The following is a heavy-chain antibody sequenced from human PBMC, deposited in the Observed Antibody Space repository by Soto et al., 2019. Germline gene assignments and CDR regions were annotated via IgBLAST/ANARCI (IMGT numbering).Heavy chain of an antibody. D-gene: IGHD2-21*01. CDR2: TSIGGNT. V-gene: IGHV3-23*01. J-gene: IGHJ5*02. CDR3: ARDLRPGLIVPTKSGFDP. Sequence: TGGSLRLSCEASGFPFITYAMALFRQVPGMGLEWVSTTSIGGNTDLAESVRGRFTVSRDNSKNTLYLQMTNLRVEDAAIYFCARDLRPGLIVPTKSGFDPWGQGTRVTVSS. CDR1: GFPFITYA.